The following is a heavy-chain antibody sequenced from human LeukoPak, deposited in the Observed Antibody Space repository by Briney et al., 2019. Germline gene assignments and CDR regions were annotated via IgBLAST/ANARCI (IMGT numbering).Heavy chain of an antibody. D-gene: IGHD6-19*01. CDR1: GGSISSYY. Sequence: TTSETLSLTCTVSGGSISSYYWSWIRQPPGKGLEWIGYIYYSGSTNYNPSLKSRVTISVDTSKNQFSLKLSSVTAADTAVYYCARQFRLPYSSGWYEDYWGQGTLVTVSS. V-gene: IGHV4-59*08. CDR3: ARQFRLPYSSGWYEDY. J-gene: IGHJ4*02. CDR2: IYYSGST.